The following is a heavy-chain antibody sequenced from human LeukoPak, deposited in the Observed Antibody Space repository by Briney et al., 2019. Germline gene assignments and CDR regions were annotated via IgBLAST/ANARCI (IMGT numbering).Heavy chain of an antibody. CDR3: ARRYSYGYYYYYYMDV. V-gene: IGHV4-39*07. J-gene: IGHJ6*03. CDR1: GGSISSSSYY. CDR2: INHSGST. D-gene: IGHD5-18*01. Sequence: SETLSLTCTVSGGSISSSSYYWGWIRQPPGKGLEWIGEINHSGSTNYNPSLKSRVTISVDTSKNQFSLKLSSVTAADTAVYYCARRYSYGYYYYYYMDVWGKGTTVTVSS.